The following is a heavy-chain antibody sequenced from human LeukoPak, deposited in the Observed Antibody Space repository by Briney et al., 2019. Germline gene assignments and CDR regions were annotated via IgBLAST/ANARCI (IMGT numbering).Heavy chain of an antibody. CDR3: AKDQSATVTTSPFDY. CDR2: IRYDGSNK. Sequence: GGSLRLSCAASGFTFSSYGMHWVRQAPGRGLEWVAFIRYDGSNKYYADSVKGRFTISRDNSKNTLYLQMNSLRAEDTAVYYCAKDQSATVTTSPFDYWGQGTLVTVSS. V-gene: IGHV3-30*02. CDR1: GFTFSSYG. D-gene: IGHD4-17*01. J-gene: IGHJ4*02.